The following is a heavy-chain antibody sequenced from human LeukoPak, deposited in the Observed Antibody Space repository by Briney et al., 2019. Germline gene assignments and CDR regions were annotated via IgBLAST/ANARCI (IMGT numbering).Heavy chain of an antibody. CDR3: ARILPSYYYDSSGYQSDY. CDR1: GGSFSGYY. V-gene: IGHV4-34*01. Sequence: SETLSLTCAVYGGSFSGYYWGWIRQPPGKGLEWIGSIYYSGSTYYNPSLKSRVTISVDTSKNQFSLKLSSVTAADTAVYYCARILPSYYYDSSGYQSDYWGQGTLVTVSS. J-gene: IGHJ4*02. D-gene: IGHD3-22*01. CDR2: IYYSGST.